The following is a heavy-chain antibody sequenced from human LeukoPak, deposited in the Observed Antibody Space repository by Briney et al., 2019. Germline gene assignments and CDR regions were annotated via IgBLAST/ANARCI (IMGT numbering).Heavy chain of an antibody. Sequence: SETLSLTCTVSGGSISSYYWSWIRQPAGKGLEWIGRIYTSGSTNYNPSLKSRVTMSVDTSKNQFSPKLSSVTAADTAVYYCARGGWGLRPRIWYFDLWGRGTLVTVSS. J-gene: IGHJ2*01. CDR2: IYTSGST. CDR3: ARGGWGLRPRIWYFDL. V-gene: IGHV4-4*07. D-gene: IGHD4-17*01. CDR1: GGSISSYY.